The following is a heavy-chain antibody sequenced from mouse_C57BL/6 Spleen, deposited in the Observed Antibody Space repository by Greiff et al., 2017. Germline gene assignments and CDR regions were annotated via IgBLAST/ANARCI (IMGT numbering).Heavy chain of an antibody. Sequence: EVQLQQSGPELVKPGASVKISCKASGYSFTDSNMNWVKQRTGKGLEWIGVIYPSYGTTSYSENFKGKATLTVDKSSSTAYMQLNRLTSEDSVVYCCAKLRYDYDAVDYRGPGTNVTVST. D-gene: IGHD2-4*01. V-gene: IGHV1-39*01. CDR2: IYPSYGTT. CDR1: GYSFTDSN. J-gene: IGHJ2*01. CDR3: AKLRYDYDAVDY.